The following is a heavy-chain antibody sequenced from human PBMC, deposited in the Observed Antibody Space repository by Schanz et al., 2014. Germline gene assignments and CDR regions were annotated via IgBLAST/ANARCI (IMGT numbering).Heavy chain of an antibody. D-gene: IGHD2-2*01. V-gene: IGHV3-11*01. J-gene: IGHJ4*02. CDR2: ISDSGDST. CDR1: GFTFSDYY. Sequence: QVQLVDSGGGLVKPGGSLRLSCAASGFTFSDYYMTWIRQAPGKGLEWVSDISDSGDSTHYADSVKGRFTISRDNAKNTLFLQMNGLSAEDTAVYYCAKVAPAATYLDSWGLGTLVTVSS. CDR3: AKVAPAATYLDS.